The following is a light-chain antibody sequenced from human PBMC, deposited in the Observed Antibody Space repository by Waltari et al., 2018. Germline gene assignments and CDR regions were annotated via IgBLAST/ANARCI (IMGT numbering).Light chain of an antibody. J-gene: IGLJ3*02. CDR2: YND. CDR3: QVWDDSTAQGV. CDR1: NIGSKS. Sequence: SDVLTQTPSVSVAPGTTATITCGRQNIGSKSVHWYQQKAGQAPVLVIYYNDDRPSGIPGRFPGSNSGNTATLTIRRVEAGDEADYYCQVWDDSTAQGVFGGGTTLTVL. V-gene: IGLV3-21*04.